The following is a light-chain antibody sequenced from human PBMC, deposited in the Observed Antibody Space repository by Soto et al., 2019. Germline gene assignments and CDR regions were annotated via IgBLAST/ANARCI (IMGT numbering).Light chain of an antibody. CDR3: QQYGSSMLT. V-gene: IGKV3-11*01. J-gene: IGKJ4*01. CDR2: DAS. CDR1: QSVSSY. Sequence: EIVLTQSPATLSLSPGERATLSCRASQSVSSYLAWYQQKPGQAPRLLIYDASNRATGIPARFSGSGSGTDFTLTISSLEPEDFAVYYCQQYGSSMLTFGGGTKVDI.